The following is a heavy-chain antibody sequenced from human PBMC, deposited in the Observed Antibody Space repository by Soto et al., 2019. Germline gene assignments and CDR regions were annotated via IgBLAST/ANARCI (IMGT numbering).Heavy chain of an antibody. D-gene: IGHD2-8*02. CDR1: VFTFSSYG. Sequence: PGGSLRLSCEGSVFTFSSYGMHWVRQAPGKGLEWVAGIWYDGTNKYYGDSVMGRFTISRDNSKNTVYLQMNSLRAEDMGLYYCARGLVGFFHIDYWGQGTLVTVSS. CDR2: IWYDGTNK. J-gene: IGHJ4*02. V-gene: IGHV3-33*01. CDR3: ARGLVGFFHIDY.